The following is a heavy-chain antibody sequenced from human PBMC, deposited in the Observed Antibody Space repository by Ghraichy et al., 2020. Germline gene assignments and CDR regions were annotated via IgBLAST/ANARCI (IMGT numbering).Heavy chain of an antibody. D-gene: IGHD6-13*01. CDR1: GGSFSGYY. J-gene: IGHJ5*02. CDR2: INHSGST. V-gene: IGHV4-34*01. Sequence: SETLSLTCAVYGGSFSGYYWSWIRQPPGKGLEWIGEINHSGSTNYNPSLKSRVTISVDTSKNQFSLKLSSVTAADTAVYYCARGRRGAAAGPRFSGSGRFDPWGQGTLVTVSS. CDR3: ARGRRGAAAGPRFSGSGRFDP.